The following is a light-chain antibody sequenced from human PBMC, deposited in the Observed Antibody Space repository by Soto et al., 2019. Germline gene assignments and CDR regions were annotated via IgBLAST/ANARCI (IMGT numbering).Light chain of an antibody. CDR2: EVT. CDR3: SSYAASNKHV. CDR1: SSDVGGYDY. J-gene: IGLJ1*01. V-gene: IGLV2-8*01. Sequence: QSVLTQPPSASGSPGQSVTISCTGTSSDVGGYDYVSWYQQHPGKAPKLMIYEVTKRPSGVPDRFSGSKSGNTASLTVSGLQAEDEADYYCSSYAASNKHVFGTGTKLTVL.